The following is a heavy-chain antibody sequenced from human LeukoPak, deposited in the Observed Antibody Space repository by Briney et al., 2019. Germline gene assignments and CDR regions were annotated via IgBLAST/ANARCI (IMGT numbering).Heavy chain of an antibody. V-gene: IGHV4-59*08. J-gene: IGHJ3*02. CDR1: GDSISSYY. D-gene: IGHD6-19*01. CDR3: ASQIAVGAFDI. CDR2: IYYSGST. Sequence: SETLSLTCTVSGDSISSYYWSWIRQPPGKGLEWIGYIYYSGSTNYNPSLKSRVTISVDTSKNQFSLKLSSVTAADTAVYYCASQIAVGAFDIWGQGTMVTVSS.